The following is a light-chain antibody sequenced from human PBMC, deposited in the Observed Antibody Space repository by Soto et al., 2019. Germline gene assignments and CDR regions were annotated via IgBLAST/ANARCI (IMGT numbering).Light chain of an antibody. V-gene: IGKV1-17*01. Sequence: DIQMTQSPSSLSASVEDRVIITCRASQSISNHLNWYQQKPGKAPKLLIFAASSLQSGVPSRFSGSGSGTEFTLTISSLQTDDFATYFCHQLHSYPWTFGQGTKVEIK. CDR3: HQLHSYPWT. CDR1: QSISNH. J-gene: IGKJ1*01. CDR2: AAS.